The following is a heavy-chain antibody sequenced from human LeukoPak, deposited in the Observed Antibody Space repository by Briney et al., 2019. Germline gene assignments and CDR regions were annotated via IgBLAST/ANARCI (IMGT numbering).Heavy chain of an antibody. Sequence: PGGSLRLSCAASGFTFSSYAMHWVRQAPGKGLEWVSYISSSSSGLYYADSVKGRFTISRDKAKNSLYLQMNSLRDEDTAVYYCARESSYYLDYWGQGTLVTVSS. CDR2: ISSSSSGL. J-gene: IGHJ4*02. V-gene: IGHV3-48*02. CDR3: ARESSYYLDY. CDR1: GFTFSSYA. D-gene: IGHD6-13*01.